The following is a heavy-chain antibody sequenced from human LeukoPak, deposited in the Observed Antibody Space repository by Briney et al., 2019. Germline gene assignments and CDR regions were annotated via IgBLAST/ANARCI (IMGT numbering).Heavy chain of an antibody. CDR3: ARSTYYYYGTDV. CDR1: GGSISSYY. J-gene: IGHJ6*02. V-gene: IGHV4-59*01. CDR2: IYYSGST. Sequence: PSETLSLTCTVSGGSISSYYWSWIRQPPGKGLEWIGYIYYSGSTNYNPSLKSRVTISVDTSKNQFSLKLSSVTAADTAVYYCARSTYYYYGTDVWGQGTTVTVSS.